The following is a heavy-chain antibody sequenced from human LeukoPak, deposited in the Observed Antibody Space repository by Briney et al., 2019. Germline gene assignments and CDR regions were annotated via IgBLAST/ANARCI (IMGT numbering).Heavy chain of an antibody. CDR1: GGSISSGGYY. CDR3: ARGILDSSGYEGDFDY. CDR2: IYYSGST. D-gene: IGHD3-22*01. V-gene: IGHV4-31*03. Sequence: SETLSLTCTVSGGSISSGGYYWSWIRQHPGKGLEWIGYIYYSGSTYYNPSLKSRVTISVDTSKNQFSLKLSSVTAADTAVYYCARGILDSSGYEGDFDYWGQGTLVTVSS. J-gene: IGHJ4*02.